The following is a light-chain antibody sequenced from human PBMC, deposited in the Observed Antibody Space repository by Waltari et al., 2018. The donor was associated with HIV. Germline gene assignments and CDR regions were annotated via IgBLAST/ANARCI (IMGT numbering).Light chain of an antibody. J-gene: IGLJ2*01. CDR2: EDI. CDR3: YSAGDHDVV. V-gene: IGLV3-27*01. CDR1: ILAKKY. Sequence: SYELTQPSSVSVSPGQTASITCSGDILAKKYGRWFQQKPGQAPVVVIYEDIERPSGIPERFSGSSSGTTVTLTITGAHVEDDADYYCYSAGDHDVVFGGWTKLTVL.